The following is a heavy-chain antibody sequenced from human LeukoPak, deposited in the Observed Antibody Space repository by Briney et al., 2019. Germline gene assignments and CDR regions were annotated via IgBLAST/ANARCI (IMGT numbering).Heavy chain of an antibody. J-gene: IGHJ4*02. CDR2: LSGSGGST. D-gene: IGHD6-19*01. CDR1: GFTFSFYT. CDR3: ARSPVAGPPNYFDY. Sequence: WGSLRLSCAASGFTFSFYTMCWVRQAPGKGLEWVSGLSGSGGSTYYSDSVKGRFTISRDNSKNTLYLQIDFLTAEDTAVYYCARSPVAGPPNYFDYLGQGTLVTVSS. V-gene: IGHV3-23*01.